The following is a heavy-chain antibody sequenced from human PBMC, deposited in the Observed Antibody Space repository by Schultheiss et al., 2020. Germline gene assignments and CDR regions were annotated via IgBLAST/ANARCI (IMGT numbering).Heavy chain of an antibody. CDR2: INHSGST. CDR1: GGSFSGYY. CDR3: ARQANWNYFLDV. J-gene: IGHJ6*03. D-gene: IGHD1-20*01. V-gene: IGHV4-34*01. Sequence: SETLSLTCAVYGGSFSGYYWSWIRQPPGKGLEWIGEINHSGSTNYNPSLKSRVTISVDTSKNQFSLKLSSVTAADTAVYYCARQANWNYFLDVWGQGTTVTVSS.